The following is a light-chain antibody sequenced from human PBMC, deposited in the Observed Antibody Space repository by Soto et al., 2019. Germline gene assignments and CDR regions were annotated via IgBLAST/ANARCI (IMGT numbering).Light chain of an antibody. CDR3: QQRSNWPPIT. V-gene: IGKV3-11*01. CDR2: GAS. CDR1: QSVSSS. Sequence: EIVLTQSPATRSLSPGERATLSCRASQSVSSSLAWYQQRPGQTPRLLIYGASNRATGIPARFSGSGSGTDFTLTISSLEPEDFAVYYCQQRSNWPPITFGRGTRLEIK. J-gene: IGKJ5*01.